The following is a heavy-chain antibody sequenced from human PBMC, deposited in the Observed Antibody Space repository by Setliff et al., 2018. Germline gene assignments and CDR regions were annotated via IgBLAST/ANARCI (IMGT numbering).Heavy chain of an antibody. V-gene: IGHV4-61*09. CDR2: FHTGGST. J-gene: IGHJ5*02. CDR3: ARAGPTVTFFRVLVISWWDP. CDR1: GDSISSGSYY. Sequence: SETLSLTCTVSGDSISSGSYYWTWIRQPAGKGLEWIGHFHTGGSTNYNRSRRSRVSISVDTSKNQFSLKLSSVTAADTATYYCARAGPTVTFFRVLVISWWDPWGQGSLVTVS. D-gene: IGHD3-3*01.